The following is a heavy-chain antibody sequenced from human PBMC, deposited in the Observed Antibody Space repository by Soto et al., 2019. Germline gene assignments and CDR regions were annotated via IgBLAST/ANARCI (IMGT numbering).Heavy chain of an antibody. D-gene: IGHD1-20*01. V-gene: IGHV4-31*03. Sequence: SETLSLTCTVSGGSMSNGYYYWSWVRQNPGKGLEWIGHIYHSGRTYYNPSLKSRVGILVDTSKNQFSLNLNSVTAVDTAVYYCARWVEVSLDYFDSWGQGTPVTVS. CDR2: IYHSGRT. CDR1: GGSMSNGYYY. CDR3: ARWVEVSLDYFDS. J-gene: IGHJ4*02.